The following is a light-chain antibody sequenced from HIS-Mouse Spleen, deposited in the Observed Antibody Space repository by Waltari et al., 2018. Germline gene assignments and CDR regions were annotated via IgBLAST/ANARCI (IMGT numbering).Light chain of an antibody. CDR3: LSADSSGTNWV. V-gene: IGLV3-16*01. CDR1: ALPQKY. J-gene: IGLJ3*02. Sequence: SYELTQPPSVSVSPGQMARFTSSGEALPQKYASRYQQNPGQFPVLGIYKDSERPSGIPERFSGSSSGTIVTLTISGVQAEDEADYYCLSADSSGTNWVFGGGTKLTVL. CDR2: KDS.